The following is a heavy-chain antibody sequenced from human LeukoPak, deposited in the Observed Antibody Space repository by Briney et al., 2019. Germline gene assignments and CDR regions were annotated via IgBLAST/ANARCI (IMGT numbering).Heavy chain of an antibody. CDR2: ISGSGGST. V-gene: IGHV3-23*01. CDR1: GFTVSNNY. CDR3: ARGSAVTANNFDF. J-gene: IGHJ4*02. D-gene: IGHD4-11*01. Sequence: GGSLRLSCAASGFTVSNNYMSWLRQAPGKGLEWVSAISGSGGSTYYADSVKGRLTISRDNTKNTLYLQMNSLRAEDTAVYYCARGSAVTANNFDFWGQGTLVTVSS.